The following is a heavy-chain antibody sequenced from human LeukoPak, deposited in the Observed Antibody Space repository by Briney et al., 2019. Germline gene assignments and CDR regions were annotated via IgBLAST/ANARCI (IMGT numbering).Heavy chain of an antibody. V-gene: IGHV3-11*04. J-gene: IGHJ4*02. Sequence: GGSLRLSCAASGFTFSDYYMSWIRQAPGKGLEWVSYISSSGSTIYYADSVKGRFTISRDNAKNSLYLQMNSLRAEDTAVYYCARDRLSYCSCTSCLPLNYWGQGTLVTVSS. D-gene: IGHD2-2*01. CDR1: GFTFSDYY. CDR3: ARDRLSYCSCTSCLPLNY. CDR2: ISSSGSTI.